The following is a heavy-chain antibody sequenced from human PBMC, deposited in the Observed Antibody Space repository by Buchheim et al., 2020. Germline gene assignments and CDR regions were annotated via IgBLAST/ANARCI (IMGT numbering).Heavy chain of an antibody. Sequence: QVQLVESGGGVVQPGRSLRLSCAASGFTFSSYGLHWVRQAPGKGLEWVAVIWYDGSNKYYADSVKGRFTISRDNSKNTLYLQMNSLRAEDTAVYYCARGGSILNYGMDVWGQGTT. V-gene: IGHV3-33*01. J-gene: IGHJ6*02. CDR2: IWYDGSNK. D-gene: IGHD6-6*01. CDR3: ARGGSILNYGMDV. CDR1: GFTFSSYG.